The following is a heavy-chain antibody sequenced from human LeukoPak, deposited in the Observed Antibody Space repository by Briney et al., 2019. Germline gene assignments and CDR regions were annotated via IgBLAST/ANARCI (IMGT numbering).Heavy chain of an antibody. J-gene: IGHJ3*02. Sequence: PGGSLRLSCAASGFTFSSYAMSWVRQAPGKGLEWVSAISGSGGSTYYADSVKGRFTISRDNSKNTLYLQTNSLRAEDTAVYYCAKTVLRYSTGDAFDIWGQGTMVTVSS. D-gene: IGHD3-9*01. CDR2: ISGSGGST. CDR1: GFTFSSYA. V-gene: IGHV3-23*01. CDR3: AKTVLRYSTGDAFDI.